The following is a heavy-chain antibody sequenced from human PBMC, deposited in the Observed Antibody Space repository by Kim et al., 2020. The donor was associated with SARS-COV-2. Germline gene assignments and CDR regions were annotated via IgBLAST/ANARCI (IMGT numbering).Heavy chain of an antibody. Sequence: SVKVSCKASGFTFTSSAVQWVRQARGQRLEWIGWIVVGSGNTNYAQKFQERVTITRDMSTSTAYMELSSLRSEDTAVYYCAADGYYDILTGSYYYGMDVWGQGTTVTVSS. J-gene: IGHJ6*02. V-gene: IGHV1-58*01. D-gene: IGHD3-9*01. CDR2: IVVGSGNT. CDR1: GFTFTSSA. CDR3: AADGYYDILTGSYYYGMDV.